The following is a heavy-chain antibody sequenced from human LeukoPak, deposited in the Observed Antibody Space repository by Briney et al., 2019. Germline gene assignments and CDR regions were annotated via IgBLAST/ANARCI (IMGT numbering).Heavy chain of an antibody. CDR3: AKDLELANSRLEKSSFDC. J-gene: IGHJ4*02. CDR2: ISWNSGIV. D-gene: IGHD5-24*01. V-gene: IGHV3-9*03. Sequence: AGGSLRLSCAASGFSFDDYAMHWVRQAPGKGLEWVSGISWNSGIVEYADSVKGRFTISRDNAKKSLYLQMNSLRAEDMAFYYCAKDLELANSRLEKSSFDCWGQGTLVIVSS. CDR1: GFSFDDYA.